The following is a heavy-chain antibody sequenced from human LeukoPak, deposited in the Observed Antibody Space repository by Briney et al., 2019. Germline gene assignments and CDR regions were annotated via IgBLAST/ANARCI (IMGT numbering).Heavy chain of an antibody. J-gene: IGHJ4*02. CDR2: IYYSGST. Sequence: SETLSLTCTVSGGSISSYYWSWIRQPPGKGLEWIGYIYYSGSTNYNPSLKSRVTISVDTSKNQFSLKLSSVTAADTAVYYCARDEAAAHFDYWGQGTLVTVSS. CDR1: GGSISSYY. V-gene: IGHV4-59*12. CDR3: ARDEAAAHFDY. D-gene: IGHD6-13*01.